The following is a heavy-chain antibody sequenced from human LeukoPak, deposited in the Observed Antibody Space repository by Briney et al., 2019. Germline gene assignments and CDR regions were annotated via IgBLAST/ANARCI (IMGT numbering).Heavy chain of an antibody. J-gene: IGHJ4*02. D-gene: IGHD6-13*01. CDR1: GFTFSSYA. CDR2: ISYDGSNK. V-gene: IGHV3-30-3*01. Sequence: GRSLRLSCAASGFTFSSYAMHWVRQAPGKGLEWVAVISYDGSNKYYADSVKGRFTISRDNSKNTLYLQMNSLRAEDTAVYYCAREGPSGSWYYFDYWGQGTLVTVSS. CDR3: AREGPSGSWYYFDY.